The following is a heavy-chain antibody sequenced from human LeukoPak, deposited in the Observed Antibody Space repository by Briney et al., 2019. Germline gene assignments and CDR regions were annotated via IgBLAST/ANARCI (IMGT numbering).Heavy chain of an antibody. J-gene: IGHJ4*02. D-gene: IGHD4-23*01. CDR2: INPNSGGT. Sequence: ASVKVSCKASGYTFTGYYMHWVRQAPGQGLEWMGWINPNSGGTNYAQKFQGWVTITRDMSTSTAYMELSSLRSEDTAMYYCAADPGNLRFDYWGQGTLVTVSS. CDR3: AADPGNLRFDY. V-gene: IGHV1-2*04. CDR1: GYTFTGYY.